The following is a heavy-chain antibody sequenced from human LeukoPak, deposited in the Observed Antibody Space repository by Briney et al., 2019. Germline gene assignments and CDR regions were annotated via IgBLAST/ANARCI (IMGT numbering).Heavy chain of an antibody. CDR3: ARGTIFGVVIARYNWFDP. D-gene: IGHD3-3*01. V-gene: IGHV4-34*01. CDR2: INHSGST. Sequence: SETLSLTCAVYGGSFSGYYWSWIRQPPGKGLEWIGEINHSGSTNYNPSLKSRVTISVDTSKNQFSLKLSSVTAADTAVYYCARGTIFGVVIARYNWFDPWGQGTLVTVSS. J-gene: IGHJ5*02. CDR1: GGSFSGYY.